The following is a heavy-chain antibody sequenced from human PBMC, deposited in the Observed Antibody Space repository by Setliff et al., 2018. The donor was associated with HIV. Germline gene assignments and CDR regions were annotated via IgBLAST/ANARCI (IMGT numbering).Heavy chain of an antibody. CDR3: ARDRGDGYEPDASAFDI. D-gene: IGHD5-12*01. CDR2: ISSSGNTV. Sequence: PGGSLRLSCAASGFTFSRYEMNWVRQAPGKGLEWVSYISSSGNTVFYADSVKGRFTISRDNAKNSLYLQMNSLSTEDTAVYYCARDRGDGYEPDASAFDIWGQGTMVTVSS. CDR1: GFTFSRYE. V-gene: IGHV3-48*03. J-gene: IGHJ3*02.